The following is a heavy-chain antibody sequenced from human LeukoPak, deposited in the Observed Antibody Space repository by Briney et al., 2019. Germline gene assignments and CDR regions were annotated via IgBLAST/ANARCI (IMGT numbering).Heavy chain of an antibody. CDR1: GGTFSSYA. Sequence: SVKVSCKASGGTFSSYAISWVRQAPGQGLEWMGRIIPILGIANYAQKFQGRVTITADKSTSTAYMELSSLRSEDTAVYYCATTDGSGSVDYWGQGTLVTVSS. CDR3: ATTDGSGSVDY. J-gene: IGHJ4*02. CDR2: IIPILGIA. D-gene: IGHD3-10*01. V-gene: IGHV1-69*04.